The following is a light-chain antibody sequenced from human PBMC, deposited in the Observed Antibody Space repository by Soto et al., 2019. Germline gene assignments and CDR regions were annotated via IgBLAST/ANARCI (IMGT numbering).Light chain of an antibody. CDR2: DAS. Sequence: EILMTQSPATLSVSPGERVTFSCRASQSVSYYLAWYQQKPGQAPRLLIYDASTRATGVPVRFSGSGSGTEFTLTISSLQSEDFAVYYCQQYDKWPPSNTFGQGTKLEIK. CDR3: QQYDKWPPSNT. CDR1: QSVSYY. J-gene: IGKJ2*01. V-gene: IGKV3-15*01.